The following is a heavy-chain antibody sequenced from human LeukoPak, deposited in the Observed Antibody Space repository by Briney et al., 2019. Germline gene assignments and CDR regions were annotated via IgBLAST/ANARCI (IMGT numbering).Heavy chain of an antibody. CDR2: VGGGGVRT. CDR1: GFTFTTYA. V-gene: IGHV3-23*01. Sequence: GGSLRLSCAASGFTFTTYAMSWVRQAPGKGLEWVSAVGGGGVRTYYADSVKGRFTISRDNSKDTLFLQMNSLRAEDTAVYYCAKASRQGAVASPLDYWGQGTLVTVSS. CDR3: AKASRQGAVASPLDY. J-gene: IGHJ4*02. D-gene: IGHD6-19*01.